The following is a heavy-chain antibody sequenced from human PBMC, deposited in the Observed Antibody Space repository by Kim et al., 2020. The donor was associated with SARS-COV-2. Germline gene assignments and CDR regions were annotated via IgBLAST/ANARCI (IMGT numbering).Heavy chain of an antibody. CDR2: IYYSGST. CDR3: ARGRGSRTYYYGSGSYPNWFDP. D-gene: IGHD3-10*01. Sequence: SETLSLTCTVSGGSISSGGYYWSWIRQHPGKGLEWIGYIYYSGSTYYNPSLKSRVTISVDTSKNQFSLKLSSVTAADTAVYYCARGRGSRTYYYGSGSYPNWFDPWGQGTLVTVSS. J-gene: IGHJ5*02. V-gene: IGHV4-31*03. CDR1: GGSISSGGYY.